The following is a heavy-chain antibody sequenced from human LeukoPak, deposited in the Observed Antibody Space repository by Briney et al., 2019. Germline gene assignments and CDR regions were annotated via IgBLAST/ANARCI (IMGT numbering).Heavy chain of an antibody. J-gene: IGHJ5*02. Sequence: PSETLSLTCTVSGGSISSYYWSWIRQPPGKGLGWIGYIYYSGSTNYNPSLKSRVTISVDTSKNQFSLKLSSVTAADTAVYYCARASSAYYDFWSGYPNWFDPWGQGTLVTVSS. CDR2: IYYSGST. V-gene: IGHV4-59*01. CDR1: GGSISSYY. D-gene: IGHD3-3*01. CDR3: ARASSAYYDFWSGYPNWFDP.